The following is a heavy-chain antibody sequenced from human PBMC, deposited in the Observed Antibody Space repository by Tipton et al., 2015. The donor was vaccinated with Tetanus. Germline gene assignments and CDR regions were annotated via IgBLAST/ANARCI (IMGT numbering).Heavy chain of an antibody. CDR1: GISFSASY. Sequence: SLRLSCAASGISFSASYMAWIRQAPGKGLELVSYISGCSNTIYFAEPVKGRLTTSRDNATRSLYLQMISLRAEDTAVYYCGTLVSGVLLTRVIECWGQGHVVTVPS. J-gene: IGHJ4*02. CDR3: GTLVSGVLLTRVIEC. V-gene: IGHV3-11*01. D-gene: IGHD3-10*01. CDR2: ISGCSNTI.